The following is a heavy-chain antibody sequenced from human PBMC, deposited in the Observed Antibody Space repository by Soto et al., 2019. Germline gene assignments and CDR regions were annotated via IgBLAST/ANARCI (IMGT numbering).Heavy chain of an antibody. CDR2: INHSGST. D-gene: IGHD6-13*01. V-gene: IGHV4-34*01. CDR3: AIPQLRGSSWPDY. J-gene: IGHJ4*02. Sequence: SETLSLTCAVYGGSFSGYYWSWIRQPPGKGLEWIGEINHSGSTNYNPSLKSRVTISVDTSKNQFSLKLSSVTAADTAVYYCAIPQLRGSSWPDYWGQGTLVTVSS. CDR1: GGSFSGYY.